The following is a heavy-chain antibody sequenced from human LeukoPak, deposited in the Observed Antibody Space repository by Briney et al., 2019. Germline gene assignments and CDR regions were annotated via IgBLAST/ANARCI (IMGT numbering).Heavy chain of an antibody. CDR2: IYTSGST. CDR1: GGSIRSYY. Sequence: SETISPTFTVSGGSIRSYYWSWIRQPAGKGPGGIGRIYTSGSTNYNPSLKSRVTMSVDTSKNQFSLKLSSVTAADTAVYYCARAELWFGEFGWFDPWGQGTLVTVSS. V-gene: IGHV4-4*07. D-gene: IGHD3-10*01. CDR3: ARAELWFGEFGWFDP. J-gene: IGHJ5*02.